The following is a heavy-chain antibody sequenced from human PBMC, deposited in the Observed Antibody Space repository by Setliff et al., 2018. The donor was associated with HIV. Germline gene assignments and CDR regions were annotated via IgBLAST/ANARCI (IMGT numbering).Heavy chain of an antibody. Sequence: ASVKVSCKASGYTFNNYYMHWVRQAPGQGLEWMGIINPSDNRTYYAQKFQGRVTMTRDTSTSSVYMELRSLRSEDTAVYYCARSKTFYDFWGGYYTHGAFKIWGRGTMVTVSS. D-gene: IGHD3-3*01. J-gene: IGHJ3*02. CDR2: INPSDNRT. CDR3: ARSKTFYDFWGGYYTHGAFKI. V-gene: IGHV1-46*02. CDR1: GYTFNNYY.